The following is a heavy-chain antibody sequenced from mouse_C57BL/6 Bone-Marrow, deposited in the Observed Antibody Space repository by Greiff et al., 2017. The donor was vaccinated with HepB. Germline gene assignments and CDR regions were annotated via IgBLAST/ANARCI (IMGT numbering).Heavy chain of an antibody. V-gene: IGHV7-3*01. CDR1: GFTFTDYY. D-gene: IGHD4-1*01. J-gene: IGHJ3*01. CDR3: ARSPNWDGAY. CDR2: IRNKANGYTT. Sequence: EVMLVESGGGLVQPGGSLSLSCAASGFTFTDYYMSWVRQPPGKALEWLGFIRNKANGYTTEYSASVKGRFTISRDNSQSILYLQMNALRAEDSATYYCARSPNWDGAYWGQGTLVTVSA.